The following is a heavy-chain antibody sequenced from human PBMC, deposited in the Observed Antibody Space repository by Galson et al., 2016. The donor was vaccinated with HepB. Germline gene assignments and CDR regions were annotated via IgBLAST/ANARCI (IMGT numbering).Heavy chain of an antibody. CDR2: ISSSSIYT. CDR3: ARAGATVVSHFDF. CDR1: GFTFSDYY. J-gene: IGHJ4*02. V-gene: IGHV3-11*06. D-gene: IGHD4-23*01. Sequence: SLRLSCAASGFTFSDYYMSWIRRAPGKGLEWVSYISSSSIYTNYADSVKGRFTISRDNAQNSLYPQVNSLRAEDTAVYYCARAGATVVSHFDFWGQGTLVTVSS.